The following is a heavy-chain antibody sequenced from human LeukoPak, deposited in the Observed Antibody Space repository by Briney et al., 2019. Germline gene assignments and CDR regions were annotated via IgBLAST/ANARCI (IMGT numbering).Heavy chain of an antibody. CDR2: INAGNGNT. V-gene: IGHV1-3*01. J-gene: IGHJ4*02. CDR1: GGTFSSYA. Sequence: ASVKVSCKASGGTFSSYAISWVRQAPGQRLEWMGWINAGNGNTKYSQKFQGRVTITRDTSASTAYMELSSLRSEDTAVYYCARDHPLGAYNYWGQGTLVTVSS. D-gene: IGHD1-26*01. CDR3: ARDHPLGAYNY.